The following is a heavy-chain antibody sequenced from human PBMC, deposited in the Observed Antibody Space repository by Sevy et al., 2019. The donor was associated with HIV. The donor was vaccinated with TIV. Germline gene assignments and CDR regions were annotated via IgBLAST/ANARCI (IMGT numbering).Heavy chain of an antibody. D-gene: IGHD6-19*01. CDR1: GDSVSSNSAA. CDR3: ARDPHSSGWTIFDY. J-gene: IGHJ4*02. CDR2: TYYRSKWYN. V-gene: IGHV6-1*01. Sequence: QSQTLSLTCAISGDSVSSNSAAWNWIRQSPSRGLEWLGRTYYRSKWYNDYAVSVKSRITINPDTSKNQFSLQLNSVTPEDTAVYYCARDPHSSGWTIFDYWGQGTLVTVSS.